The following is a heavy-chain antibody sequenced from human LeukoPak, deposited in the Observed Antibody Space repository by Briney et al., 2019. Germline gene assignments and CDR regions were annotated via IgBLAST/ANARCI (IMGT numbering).Heavy chain of an antibody. J-gene: IGHJ3*02. Sequence: TGGSLRLSCAGAGFTFSSYSMNWVRQAPGKGLEWVSYISSSSSTIYYADSVKGRFTISRDNAKNSLYLQMNSLRAEDTAVYYCARVQYSGGATQHTDAFDIWGQGTMVTVSS. CDR1: GFTFSSYS. CDR2: ISSSSSTI. V-gene: IGHV3-48*01. D-gene: IGHD1-26*01. CDR3: ARVQYSGGATQHTDAFDI.